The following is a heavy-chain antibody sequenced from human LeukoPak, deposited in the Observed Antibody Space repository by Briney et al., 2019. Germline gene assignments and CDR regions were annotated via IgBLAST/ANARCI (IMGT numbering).Heavy chain of an antibody. Sequence: SETLSLTCTVSGDSISSGDYYWGWIRQPAGKGLEWIGRISSSGSTNYNPSLKSRVTISVDTSKNQFSLKLSSVTAADTAVYFCARGPYSYDSSGAFDIWGQGTMVTVSS. D-gene: IGHD3-22*01. CDR2: ISSSGST. CDR1: GDSISSGDYY. J-gene: IGHJ3*02. V-gene: IGHV4-61*02. CDR3: ARGPYSYDSSGAFDI.